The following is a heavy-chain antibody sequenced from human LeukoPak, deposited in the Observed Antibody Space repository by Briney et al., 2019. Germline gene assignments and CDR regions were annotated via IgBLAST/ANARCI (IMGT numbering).Heavy chain of an antibody. J-gene: IGHJ4*02. CDR2: ISYDGSNK. CDR1: GFTFSSYA. Sequence: PGGPLRLSCAASGFTFSSYAMHWVRPAPGKGLAWVAVISYDGSNKYYADSVKDRFTISRDNSKNTLYLQMNSLRAEDTAVYYCARERSNYDILTEPADYWGQGTLVSVSS. D-gene: IGHD3-9*01. V-gene: IGHV3-30*04. CDR3: ARERSNYDILTEPADY.